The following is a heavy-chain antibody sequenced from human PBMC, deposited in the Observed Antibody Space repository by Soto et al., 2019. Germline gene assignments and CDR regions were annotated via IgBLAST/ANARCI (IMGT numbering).Heavy chain of an antibody. CDR1: GFTFSNAW. J-gene: IGHJ6*02. D-gene: IGHD3-22*01. V-gene: IGHV3-15*07. Sequence: GGSLRLSCAASGFTFSNAWMNWVRQAPGKGLEWVGRIKSKTDGGTTDYAAPVKGRFTISRDDSKNTLYLQMNSLKTEDTAVYYCTTDRIVVVTNYYYGMDVWGQGTTVTVSS. CDR3: TTDRIVVVTNYYYGMDV. CDR2: IKSKTDGGTT.